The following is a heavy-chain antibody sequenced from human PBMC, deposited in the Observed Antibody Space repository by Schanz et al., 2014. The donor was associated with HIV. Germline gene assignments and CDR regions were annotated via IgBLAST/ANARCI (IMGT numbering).Heavy chain of an antibody. V-gene: IGHV3-21*01. Sequence: EVQLVESGGALVKPGGSLRLSCTASGFSFNDVWMSWVRQAPGKGLEWVSSISSGSSYIYYADSVKGRFTISRDNTKNSVYLQMTSLRVDDTAVYFCARGSWYSSGWYDDQYYYDVDVWGQGTTVIVSS. D-gene: IGHD6-19*01. J-gene: IGHJ6*01. CDR1: GFSFNDVW. CDR3: ARGSWYSSGWYDDQYYYDVDV. CDR2: ISSGSSYI.